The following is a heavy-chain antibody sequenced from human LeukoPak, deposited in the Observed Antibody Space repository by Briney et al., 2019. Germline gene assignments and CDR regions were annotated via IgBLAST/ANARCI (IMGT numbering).Heavy chain of an antibody. J-gene: IGHJ4*02. CDR3: AKDDCSSTSCYISRGGYLIDY. Sequence: GGSLRLSCAASGFPFSSFWMNWVRQTPGRGLEWLANIRPDGSEQYYVDSVKGRFTISRDNAKNSLYLQMNSLRAEDTALYYCAKDDCSSTSCYISRGGYLIDYWGQGTLVTVSS. D-gene: IGHD2-2*02. CDR1: GFPFSSFW. V-gene: IGHV3-7*03. CDR2: IRPDGSEQ.